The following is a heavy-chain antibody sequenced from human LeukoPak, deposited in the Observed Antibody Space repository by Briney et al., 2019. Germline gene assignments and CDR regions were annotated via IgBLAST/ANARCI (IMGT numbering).Heavy chain of an antibody. J-gene: IGHJ4*02. Sequence: PGGSLRLSCVASGFTFSDYWMSWARQAPGQGLEWVANINQDGSGKYYVDSLEGRFTISRDNAKNSLYLQMNSLRAEDTAVYYCARDGMILTAYYVDYWGQGTLVTVSS. CDR3: ARDGMILTAYYVDY. D-gene: IGHD3-9*01. V-gene: IGHV3-7*01. CDR1: GFTFSDYW. CDR2: INQDGSGK.